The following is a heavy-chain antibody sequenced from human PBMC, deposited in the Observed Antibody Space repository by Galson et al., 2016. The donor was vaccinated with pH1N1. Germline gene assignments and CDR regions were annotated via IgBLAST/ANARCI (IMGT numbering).Heavy chain of an antibody. CDR2: IYWDDDK. D-gene: IGHD3-16*01. CDR3: AHREVMITNAFDF. J-gene: IGHJ3*01. V-gene: IGHV2-5*02. Sequence: PALVKPPQTLTLTCTFSGFSVRSSGVGVGWIRQPPGKALEWLAVIYWDDDKRYSPSLKSRLTITKDTSKNQVALKMTNMDPADTATYYCAHREVMITNAFDFWGQGTMVTVSS. CDR1: GFSVRSSGVG.